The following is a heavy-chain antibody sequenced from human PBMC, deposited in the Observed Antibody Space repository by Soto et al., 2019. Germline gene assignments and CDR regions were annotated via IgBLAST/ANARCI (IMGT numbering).Heavy chain of an antibody. Sequence: PGGSLRLSCSASGFTFSSYAMHWVRQAPGKGLEYVSAISSNGGSTYYADSVKGRFTISRDNSKNTLYLQMSSLRAEDTAVYYCVDVAAAGTIGRDAWRQGTTVTVSS. CDR1: GFTFSSYA. CDR2: ISSNGGST. V-gene: IGHV3-64D*06. CDR3: VDVAAAGTIGRDA. D-gene: IGHD6-13*01. J-gene: IGHJ6*02.